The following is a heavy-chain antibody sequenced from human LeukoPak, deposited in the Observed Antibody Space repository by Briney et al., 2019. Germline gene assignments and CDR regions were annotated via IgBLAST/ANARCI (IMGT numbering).Heavy chain of an antibody. CDR3: SKWGDYDVLTGYYDSDF. Sequence: GGSLRLSCAASGFTFNNYAMSWVRQPPGKGLEWVSAILGSGRSAYYADSVKGRFTISRDNSKNSLFLQMNSLRVEDTALYYCSKWGDYDVLTGYYDSDFWGQGTLVTVSA. D-gene: IGHD3-9*01. J-gene: IGHJ4*02. V-gene: IGHV3-23*01. CDR1: GFTFNNYA. CDR2: ILGSGRSA.